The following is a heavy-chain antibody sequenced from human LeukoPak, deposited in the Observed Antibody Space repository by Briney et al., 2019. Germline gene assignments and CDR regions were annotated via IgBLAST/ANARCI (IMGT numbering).Heavy chain of an antibody. CDR2: FDPEEDET. D-gene: IGHD3-10*01. Sequence: AASVKVSCKVSGYILSELSMHWVRQPPGKGLEWMGGFDPEEDETIYAQRFQGRITMTEDTSTDTAYMELSSLRSEDTAIYYCARFTRSASYEVYWGQGTLVTVSS. CDR3: ARFTRSASYEVY. CDR1: GYILSELS. V-gene: IGHV1-24*01. J-gene: IGHJ4*02.